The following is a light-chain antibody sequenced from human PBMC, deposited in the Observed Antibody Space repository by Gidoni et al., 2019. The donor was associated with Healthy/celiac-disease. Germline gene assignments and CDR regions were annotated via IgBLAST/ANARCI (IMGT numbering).Light chain of an antibody. CDR3: MQDAQDLPT. J-gene: IGKJ4*01. V-gene: IGKV2D-26*03. CDR2: EVS. Sequence: EIVITQPPLPWPITPGEQASMSCRSSQSLLHSDGDTYKYWFLQKARPVSTLLIYEVSNRFSGVPDRISGGGSGADFTLNISRVEAEDFVVYYCMQDAQDLPTFGGGTKVEIK. CDR1: QSLLHSDGDTY.